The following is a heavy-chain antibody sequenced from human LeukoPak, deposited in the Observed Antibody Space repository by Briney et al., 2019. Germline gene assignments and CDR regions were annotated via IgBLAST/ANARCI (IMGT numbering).Heavy chain of an antibody. CDR2: IFYTGSGST. CDR1: GGSISPYY. V-gene: IGHV4-59*08. CDR3: ARHAVYAGSGWAFDF. Sequence: SETLSLTCTVSGGSISPYYWSWIRQPPGKGLEWIGYIFYTGSGSTSHNPSLKSRVTISVDTSKNQFSLNLNSVTAADTAVYYCARHAVYAGSGWAFDFWGQGTLVTVFS. J-gene: IGHJ4*02. D-gene: IGHD6-19*01.